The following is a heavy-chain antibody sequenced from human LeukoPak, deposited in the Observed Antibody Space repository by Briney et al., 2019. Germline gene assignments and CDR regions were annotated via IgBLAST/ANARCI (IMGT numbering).Heavy chain of an antibody. CDR3: ARTGRYCSSNSCYSV. CDR2: IYHSGST. Sequence: SETLSLTCTVSGYSISSGYYWGWIRQPPGKGLEWIGSIYHSGSTYYNPSLKSRVTISVDTSKNQFSLKLSSVAAADTAVYYCARTGRYCSSNSCYSVWGKGTTVTVPS. V-gene: IGHV4-38-2*02. J-gene: IGHJ6*04. D-gene: IGHD2-2*01. CDR1: GYSISSGYY.